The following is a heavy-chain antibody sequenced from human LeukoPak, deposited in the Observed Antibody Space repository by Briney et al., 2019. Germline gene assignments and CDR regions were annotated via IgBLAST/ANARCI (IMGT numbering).Heavy chain of an antibody. D-gene: IGHD6-19*01. V-gene: IGHV4-4*07. Sequence: PSETLSLTCTVSGGSISSYYWSWIRQPAGKGLEWIGRIYTSGSTNYNPSLKSRVTISVDKSKNQFSLKLSSVTAADTAVYYCARDRIAVAGQYFDYWGKGTLVTVSS. CDR2: IYTSGST. J-gene: IGHJ4*02. CDR3: ARDRIAVAGQYFDY. CDR1: GGSISSYY.